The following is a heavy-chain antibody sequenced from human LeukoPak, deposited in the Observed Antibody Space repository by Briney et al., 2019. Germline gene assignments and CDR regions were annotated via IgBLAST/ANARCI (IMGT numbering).Heavy chain of an antibody. CDR1: GFTFSSYG. CDR2: TSYDGSDT. V-gene: IGHV3-30*18. D-gene: IGHD6-19*01. CDR3: AKDRWIRRISLAGQDY. Sequence: PGGSLTLSCATSGFTFSSYGMHWVRQAPGKGLEWVAVTSYDGSDTYYADSVKGRFTISTDSSKNTLYLQINSLRAEDTAVYYCAKDRWIRRISLAGQDYSGQGTLVTVS. J-gene: IGHJ4*02.